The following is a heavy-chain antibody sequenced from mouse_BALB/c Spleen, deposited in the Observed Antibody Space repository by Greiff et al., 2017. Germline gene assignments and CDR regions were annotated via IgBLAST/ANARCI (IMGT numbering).Heavy chain of an antibody. Sequence: VKLMESGAELVRPGTSVKVSCKASGYAFTNYLIEWVKQRPGQGLEWIGVINPGSGGTNYNEKFKGKATLTADKSSSTAYMQLSSLTSDDSAVYFCARKDYRYGYFDVWGAGTTVTVS. CDR1: GYAFTNYL. CDR2: INPGSGGT. V-gene: IGHV1-54*01. J-gene: IGHJ1*01. D-gene: IGHD2-14*01. CDR3: ARKDYRYGYFDV.